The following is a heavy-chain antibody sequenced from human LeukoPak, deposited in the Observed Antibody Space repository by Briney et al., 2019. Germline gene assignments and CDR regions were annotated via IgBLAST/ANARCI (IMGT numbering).Heavy chain of an antibody. Sequence: GGSLRLSCAGSGFTFSSYAMHWVRQAPGKGVQYVSAISSNGGSTYYANSVKGRFTISRDSSKNTLYLQMGSLRAEDMAVYYCARGPRIAVAGSFDYWGQGTLVTVSS. J-gene: IGHJ4*02. V-gene: IGHV3-64*01. D-gene: IGHD6-19*01. CDR1: GFTFSSYA. CDR3: ARGPRIAVAGSFDY. CDR2: ISSNGGST.